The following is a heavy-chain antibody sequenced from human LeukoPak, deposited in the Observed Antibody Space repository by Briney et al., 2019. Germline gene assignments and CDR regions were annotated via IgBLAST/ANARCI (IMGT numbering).Heavy chain of an antibody. CDR2: MNPSSGNT. Sequence: GASVKVSCKASGYTFTSYDINWVRQATGQGLEWMGWMNPSSGNTGYAQKFQGRVTMTRNTSISTAYMELSSLRSEDTAVYYCARGGFGPEIYYYYGMDVWGQGTTVTVSS. D-gene: IGHD3-10*01. J-gene: IGHJ6*02. CDR1: GYTFTSYD. V-gene: IGHV1-8*01. CDR3: ARGGFGPEIYYYYGMDV.